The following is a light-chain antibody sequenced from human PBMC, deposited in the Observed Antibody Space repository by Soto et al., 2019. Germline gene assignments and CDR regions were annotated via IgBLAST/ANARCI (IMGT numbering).Light chain of an antibody. CDR2: DNR. V-gene: IGLV1-40*01. Sequence: QPVLTQPPSVSGAPGQKVTISCTGSSSNIGAGYDVHWYQQLPGTAPKLLIFDNRRRPSGVPDRFSGSKSATSASLAITGLQAEDEADYYCQSYDSSLRGSLFGGGTKLTVL. CDR3: QSYDSSLRGSL. CDR1: SSNIGAGYD. J-gene: IGLJ2*01.